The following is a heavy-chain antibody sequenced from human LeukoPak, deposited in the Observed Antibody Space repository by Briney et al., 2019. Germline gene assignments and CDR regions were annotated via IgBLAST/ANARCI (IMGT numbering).Heavy chain of an antibody. Sequence: GGSLRLSCAASGFTVSSNYMSWVRQAPGKGLEWDSVIYSGGSTYYADSVKGRFTISRDNSKNTLYLQMNSLRAADTAVYYCARDALYYYDSSGYYYYYGMDVWGQGTTVTVSS. CDR2: IYSGGST. CDR3: ARDALYYYDSSGYYYYYGMDV. CDR1: GFTVSSNY. V-gene: IGHV3-66*01. D-gene: IGHD3-22*01. J-gene: IGHJ6*02.